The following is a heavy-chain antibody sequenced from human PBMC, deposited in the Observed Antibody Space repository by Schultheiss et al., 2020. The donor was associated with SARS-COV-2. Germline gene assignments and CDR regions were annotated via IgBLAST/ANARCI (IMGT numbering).Heavy chain of an antibody. CDR1: ELTFSSAW. V-gene: IGHV3-48*04. CDR2: ISSSGSTI. J-gene: IGHJ6*02. CDR3: ARAYRRYCSSTSCIRGGMDV. D-gene: IGHD2-2*01. Sequence: GGSLRLSCAVSELTFSSAWMRWARQAPGKGLEWVSYISSSGSTIYYADSVKGRFTISRDNAKNSLYLQMNSLRAEDTAVYYCARAYRRYCSSTSCIRGGMDVCGRGTTVTVSS.